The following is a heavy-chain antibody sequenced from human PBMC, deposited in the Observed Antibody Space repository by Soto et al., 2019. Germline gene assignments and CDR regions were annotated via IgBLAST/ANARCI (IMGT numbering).Heavy chain of an antibody. CDR3: ARLPHPGIAAAGTVY. CDR1: GFTFITYW. D-gene: IGHD6-13*01. V-gene: IGHV3-7*05. Sequence: EVLLVESGGGLVQPGGSLRLSCAASGFTFITYWMSWVRQAPGKGLEWVANIKQDGSEQFYVDSVKGRFTISRDNAKNSLSLQMNSLRAEDTAVYFCARLPHPGIAAAGTVYWGQGTLVTVSS. CDR2: IKQDGSEQ. J-gene: IGHJ4*02.